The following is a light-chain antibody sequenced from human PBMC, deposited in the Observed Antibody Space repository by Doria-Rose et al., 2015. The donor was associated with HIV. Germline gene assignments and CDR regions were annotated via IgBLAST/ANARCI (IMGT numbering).Light chain of an antibody. J-gene: IGLJ2*01. V-gene: IGLV2-14*01. CDR1: SSDVGDHNY. CDR2: DVT. CDR3: SSYTSTNTLL. Sequence: QSVLTQPASVSGSPGQSITISCTGTSSDVGDHNYVSWYQQSSGKAPKLIIYDVTKRPSGVSDRFSGSKSGNTASLTISGLQPEDEASYYCSSYTSTNTLLFGGGTQLTVL.